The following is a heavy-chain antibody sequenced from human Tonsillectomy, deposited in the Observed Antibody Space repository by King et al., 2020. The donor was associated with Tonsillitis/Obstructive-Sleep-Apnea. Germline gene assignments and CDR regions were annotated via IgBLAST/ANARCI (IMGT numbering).Heavy chain of an antibody. CDR2: ISAYNGDT. D-gene: IGHD6-13*01. J-gene: IGHJ6*02. V-gene: IGHV1-18*01. Sequence: VQLVESGAEVKKPGASVRVSCKASGYTFTYYGISWVRQAPGQGLEWMGWISAYNGDTNYAQQLQGRVNVTTDTSTGTAYMDLRSLRSDDTAVYYCARDHYSSSWSAHGYYYGMDVWGQGTTITVSS. CDR3: ARDHYSSSWSAHGYYYGMDV. CDR1: GYTFTYYG.